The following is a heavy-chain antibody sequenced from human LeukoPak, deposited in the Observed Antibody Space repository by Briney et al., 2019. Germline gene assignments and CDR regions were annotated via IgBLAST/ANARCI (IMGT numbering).Heavy chain of an antibody. CDR1: GFTFDDYA. Sequence: SGGSLRLSCAASGFTFDDYAMHWVRQAPGKGLEWVSSISSSSSYIYYADSVKGRFTISRDNAKNSLYLQMNSLRAEDTAVYYCASHPEGYYMDVWGKGTTVTISS. J-gene: IGHJ6*03. CDR3: ASHPEGYYMDV. V-gene: IGHV3-21*01. CDR2: ISSSSSYI.